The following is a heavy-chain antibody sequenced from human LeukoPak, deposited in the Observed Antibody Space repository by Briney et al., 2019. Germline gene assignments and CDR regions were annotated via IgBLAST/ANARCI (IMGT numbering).Heavy chain of an antibody. CDR1: GFTFSSYS. V-gene: IGHV3-48*01. CDR3: AKVRATGSVTYYKRPFDY. D-gene: IGHD3-10*01. J-gene: IGHJ4*02. Sequence: QPGGSLRLSCAASGFTFSSYSMNWVRQAPGKGLEWVSYISSSSSTIYYADSVKGRFTISRDNSKNTLYLQMNSLRAEDTALYFCAKVRATGSVTYYKRPFDYWGQGTLVTVSS. CDR2: ISSSSSTI.